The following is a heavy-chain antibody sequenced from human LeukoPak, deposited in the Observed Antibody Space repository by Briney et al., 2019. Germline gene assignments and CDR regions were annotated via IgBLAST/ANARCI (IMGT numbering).Heavy chain of an antibody. V-gene: IGHV4-59*01. CDR3: ARDRLSSSWTALDY. D-gene: IGHD6-13*01. CDR1: GGSISSYY. J-gene: IGHJ4*02. Sequence: SETLSLTCTVSGGSISSYYWSWIRQPPGKGLEWIGYIYYSGSTNYNPSLKSRVTISVDTSKNQFSLKLSSVTAADTAVYYCARDRLSSSWTALDYWGQGTLVIVS. CDR2: IYYSGST.